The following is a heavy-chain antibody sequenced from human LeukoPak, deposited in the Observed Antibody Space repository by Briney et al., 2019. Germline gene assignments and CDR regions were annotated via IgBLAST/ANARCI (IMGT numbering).Heavy chain of an antibody. D-gene: IGHD3-3*01. J-gene: IGHJ4*02. V-gene: IGHV3-23*01. CDR3: ARAKDFWSGYYDY. Sequence: GGSLRLSCAASGFTFSSYAMSWVRQAPGKGLEWVSAISGSGGSTYYADSVKGRFTISRDNSKNTLYLQMNSLRAEDTAVYYCARAKDFWSGYYDYWGQGTLVTVSS. CDR2: ISGSGGST. CDR1: GFTFSSYA.